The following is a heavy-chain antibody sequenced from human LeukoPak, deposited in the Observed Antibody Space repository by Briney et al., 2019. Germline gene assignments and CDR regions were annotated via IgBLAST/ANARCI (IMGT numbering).Heavy chain of an antibody. V-gene: IGHV4-34*01. Sequence: SETLSLTCAVYGGSFSGYHWSWIRQPPGKGLEWIGEINHSGSTNYNPSLKSRVTISVDTSKNQFSLKLSSVTAADTAVYYCARRVLWFGEFDYWGQGTLVTVSS. D-gene: IGHD3-10*01. J-gene: IGHJ4*02. CDR1: GGSFSGYH. CDR2: INHSGST. CDR3: ARRVLWFGEFDY.